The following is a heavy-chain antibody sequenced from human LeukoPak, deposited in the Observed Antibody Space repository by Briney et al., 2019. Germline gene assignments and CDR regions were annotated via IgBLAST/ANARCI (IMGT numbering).Heavy chain of an antibody. V-gene: IGHV4-31*03. Sequence: SETLSLTCTVSGVSISSGGYYWSWIRQHPGKGLEWIGYIYYSGSTYYNPSLKSRVPISVDTSKNQFSLKLSSVTAADTAVYYCAGQRRGYSYGLFDYWGQGTLVTVSS. CDR1: GVSISSGGYY. D-gene: IGHD5-18*01. CDR2: IYYSGST. J-gene: IGHJ4*02. CDR3: AGQRRGYSYGLFDY.